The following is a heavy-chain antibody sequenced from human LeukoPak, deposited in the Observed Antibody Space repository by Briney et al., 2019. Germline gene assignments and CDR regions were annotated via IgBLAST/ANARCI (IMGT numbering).Heavy chain of an antibody. Sequence: PGGSLRLSCAASGFTFSDYWMHWVRQAPGKGLVWVSRISSDGSRVTYADSVKGRFTISRDNAKNTLYLQMNSLRAEDTAVYYCARGGTTPEDDAFDIWGQGTMVTVSS. D-gene: IGHD1-26*01. CDR1: GFTFSDYW. J-gene: IGHJ3*02. V-gene: IGHV3-74*01. CDR2: ISSDGSRV. CDR3: ARGGTTPEDDAFDI.